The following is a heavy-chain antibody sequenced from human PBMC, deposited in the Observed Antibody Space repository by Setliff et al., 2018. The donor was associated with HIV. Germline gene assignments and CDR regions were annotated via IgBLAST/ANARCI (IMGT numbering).Heavy chain of an antibody. CDR2: INYRGNT. Sequence: PSETLSLTCTVSGGSISTSRYYGGWIRQPPGKGLEWIGSINYRGNTYYNPSLKSRAAISVDTSKNQISLKLSSVTAADTAVYYCARTQQTYYYDSSGYYFDYWGQGTLVTVSS. CDR3: ARTQQTYYYDSSGYYFDY. CDR1: GGSISTSRYY. V-gene: IGHV4-39*01. D-gene: IGHD3-22*01. J-gene: IGHJ4*02.